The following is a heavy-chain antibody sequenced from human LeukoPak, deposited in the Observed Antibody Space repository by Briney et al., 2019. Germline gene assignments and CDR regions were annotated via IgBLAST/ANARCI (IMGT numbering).Heavy chain of an antibody. CDR3: ARGVRGDSSGWYWFDP. D-gene: IGHD6-19*01. V-gene: IGHV1-2*02. CDR2: INPNSGGT. Sequence: ASVKVSCKASGYTFTGYYMHWVRRAPGQGLEWMGWINPNSGGTNYAQKFQGRVTMTRDTSISTAYMELSRLRSDDTAVYYCARGVRGDSSGWYWFDPWGQGTLVTVSS. CDR1: GYTFTGYY. J-gene: IGHJ5*02.